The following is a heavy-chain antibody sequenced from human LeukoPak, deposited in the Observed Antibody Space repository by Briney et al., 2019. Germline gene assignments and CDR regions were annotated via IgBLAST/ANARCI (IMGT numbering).Heavy chain of an antibody. V-gene: IGHV4-31*03. D-gene: IGHD5-18*01. J-gene: IGHJ5*02. CDR1: GGSISSGGYY. CDR3: ARGLLGSYGPEGWFDP. CDR2: IYYSGST. Sequence: SETLSLTCIVSGGSISSGGYYWSWIRQHPGKGLEWIGYIYYSGSTYYNPSLKSRVTISVDTSKNQFSLKLSSVTAADTAVYYCARGLLGSYGPEGWFDPWGQGTLVTVSS.